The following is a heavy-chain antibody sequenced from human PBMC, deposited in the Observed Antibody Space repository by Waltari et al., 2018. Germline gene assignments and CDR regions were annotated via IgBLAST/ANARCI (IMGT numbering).Heavy chain of an antibody. CDR1: GGTFSRYA. D-gene: IGHD2-2*01. CDR2: IIPIFGTA. CDR3: ARGLFVVPAAIHYMDV. Sequence: QVQLVQSGAEVKKPGSSVKVSCKASGGTFSRYAFSWVRPAPGQGLEWMGGIIPIFGTANYAQKFQGRVTITADESTSTAYMELSSLRSEDTAVYYCARGLFVVPAAIHYMDVWGKGTTVTVSS. V-gene: IGHV1-69*01. J-gene: IGHJ6*03.